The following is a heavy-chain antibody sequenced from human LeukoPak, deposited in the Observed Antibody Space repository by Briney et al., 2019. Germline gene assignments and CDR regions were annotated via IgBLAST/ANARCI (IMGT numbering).Heavy chain of an antibody. CDR1: GGSFSGYY. V-gene: IGHV4-34*01. D-gene: IGHD3-3*01. Sequence: ASETLSLTCAAYGGSFSGYYWSWIRQPPGKGLEWIGEINHSGSTNYNPSLKSRVTISVDTSKNQFSLKLSSVTAADTAVYYCARGPYDFWSGYSYFDYWGQGTLVTVSS. CDR3: ARGPYDFWSGYSYFDY. J-gene: IGHJ4*02. CDR2: INHSGST.